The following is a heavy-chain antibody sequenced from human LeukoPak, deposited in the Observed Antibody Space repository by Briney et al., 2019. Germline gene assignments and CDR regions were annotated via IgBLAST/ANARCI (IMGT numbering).Heavy chain of an antibody. V-gene: IGHV1-69*05. J-gene: IGHJ6*03. D-gene: IGHD1-1*01. Sequence: GASVKVSCKASGGSFSSHAVGWVRQAPGQGLEWLGGTIPLFGTTRYAQKFQGRVTITTDESTRTAYMDLSSLTSEDTAVYYYARGSWDDVGYYYYYYMDVWGKGSTVTVSS. CDR1: GGSFSSHA. CDR3: ARGSWDDVGYYYYYYMDV. CDR2: TIPLFGTT.